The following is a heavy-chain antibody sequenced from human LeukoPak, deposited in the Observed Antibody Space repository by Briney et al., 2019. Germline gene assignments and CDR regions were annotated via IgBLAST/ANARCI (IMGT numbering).Heavy chain of an antibody. Sequence: PGGSLRLSCAASGFTFSSYAMSWVRQAPGKGLEWVSAISGSGGSTYYADSVKGRFTIPRDNSKNTLYLQMNSLRAEDTAVYYCAKDPVGATSRYYFDYWGQGTLVTVSS. CDR1: GFTFSSYA. CDR2: ISGSGGST. J-gene: IGHJ4*02. D-gene: IGHD1-26*01. V-gene: IGHV3-23*01. CDR3: AKDPVGATSRYYFDY.